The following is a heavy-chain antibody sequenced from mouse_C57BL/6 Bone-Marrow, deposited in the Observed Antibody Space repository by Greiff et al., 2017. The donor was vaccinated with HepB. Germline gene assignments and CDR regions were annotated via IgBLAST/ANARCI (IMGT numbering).Heavy chain of an antibody. Sequence: QVQLQQSGAELVKPGASVKISCKASGYAFSSYWMNWVKQRPGKGLEWIGQIYPGDGDTNYNGKFKGKATLTADKSSSTAYMQLSSLTSEDSAVYFCARDPPDYYGSPLHWFAYWGQGTLVTVSA. CDR3: ARDPPDYYGSPLHWFAY. J-gene: IGHJ3*01. V-gene: IGHV1-80*01. CDR2: IYPGDGDT. D-gene: IGHD1-1*01. CDR1: GYAFSSYW.